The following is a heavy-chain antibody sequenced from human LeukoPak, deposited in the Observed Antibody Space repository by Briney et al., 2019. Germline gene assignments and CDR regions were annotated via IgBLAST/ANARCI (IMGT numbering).Heavy chain of an antibody. CDR2: ISYDGSNK. CDR1: GFTFSSYA. J-gene: IGHJ2*01. V-gene: IGHV3-30-3*01. Sequence: AGGSLRLSCAASGFTFSSYAMHWVRQAPGKGLEWVAVISYDGSNKYYADSVKGRFTISRDNSKNTLYLQMNSLRAEDTAVYYCARVSGDGYTLYWYFDLWGRGTLVTVSS. D-gene: IGHD5-24*01. CDR3: ARVSGDGYTLYWYFDL.